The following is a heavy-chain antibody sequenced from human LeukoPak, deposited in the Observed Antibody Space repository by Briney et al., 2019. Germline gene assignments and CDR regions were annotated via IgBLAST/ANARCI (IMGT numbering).Heavy chain of an antibody. CDR2: IKQDGSEK. CDR1: GFTFSSYW. V-gene: IGHV3-7*01. CDR3: ARTLTGDRSGFDY. J-gene: IGHJ4*02. Sequence: GGSLRLSCAASGFTFSSYWMSWARQAPGKGLEWVANIKQDGSEKYYVDSVKGRFTISRDNAKNSLYLQMNSLRAEDTAVYYCARTLTGDRSGFDYWGQGTLVTVSS. D-gene: IGHD7-27*01.